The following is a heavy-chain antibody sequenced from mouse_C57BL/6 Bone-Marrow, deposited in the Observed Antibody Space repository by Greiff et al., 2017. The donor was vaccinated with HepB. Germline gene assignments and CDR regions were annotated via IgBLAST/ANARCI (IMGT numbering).Heavy chain of an antibody. CDR3: ASYGIYYAMDY. CDR1: GYTFTSYG. D-gene: IGHD1-1*01. V-gene: IGHV1-81*01. Sequence: VQLQQSGAELARPGASVKLSCKASGYTFTSYGISWVKQRTGQGLEWIGEIYPRSGNTYYNEKFKGKATLTADKSSSTAYMELRSLTSEDSAVYFCASYGIYYAMDYWGQGTSVTGSS. J-gene: IGHJ4*01. CDR2: IYPRSGNT.